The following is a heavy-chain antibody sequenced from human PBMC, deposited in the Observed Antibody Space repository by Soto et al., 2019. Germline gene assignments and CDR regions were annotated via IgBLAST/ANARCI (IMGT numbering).Heavy chain of an antibody. CDR1: GGTFSSYA. J-gene: IGHJ5*01. Sequence: SVKVSCKASGGTFSSYAISWVRQAPGQGLEWMGGIIPIFGTASYAQKCQGRVTITADESTSTAYMELSSLRSEDTAVYYCARDINWRHTLTYNWFGRWGQGTLVTSPQ. CDR2: IIPIFGTA. CDR3: ARDINWRHTLTYNWFGR. V-gene: IGHV1-69*01. D-gene: IGHD3-3*01.